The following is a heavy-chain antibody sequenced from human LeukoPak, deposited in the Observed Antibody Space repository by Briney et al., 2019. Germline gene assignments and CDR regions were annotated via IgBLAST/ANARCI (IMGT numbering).Heavy chain of an antibody. CDR3: AKGSLVWWLPPPDYFDY. CDR1: GFTFSSYG. D-gene: IGHD5-12*01. Sequence: PGGSLRLSCAASGFTFSSYGIHWVRQAPGKGLEWVAVIWYDGSNKYYADSVKGRFTISRDNSKNTLYLQMNSLRAEDTAVYYCAKGSLVWWLPPPDYFDYWGQGTLVTVSS. J-gene: IGHJ4*02. V-gene: IGHV3-33*06. CDR2: IWYDGSNK.